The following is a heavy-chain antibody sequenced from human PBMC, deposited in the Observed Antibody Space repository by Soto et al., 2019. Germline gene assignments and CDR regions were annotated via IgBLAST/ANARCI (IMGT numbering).Heavy chain of an antibody. CDR3: AVSGDYYYGMDV. J-gene: IGHJ6*02. CDR2: IWYDGSNK. V-gene: IGHV3-33*01. D-gene: IGHD7-27*01. CDR1: GFTFSSYG. Sequence: QVQLVESGGGVVQPGRSLRLSCAASGFTFSSYGMHWVRQAPGKGLEWVAVIWYDGSNKYYADSVKGRFTISRDNSKNTLYLQMSGLRAEDTAVYDCAVSGDYYYGMDVWGQGTTVTVSS.